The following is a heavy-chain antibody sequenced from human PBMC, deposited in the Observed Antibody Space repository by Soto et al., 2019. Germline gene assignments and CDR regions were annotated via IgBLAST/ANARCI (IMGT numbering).Heavy chain of an antibody. J-gene: IGHJ6*02. CDR3: AREPYYGMDV. V-gene: IGHV4-59*01. CDR1: GGSISTFY. CDR2: IYYSGTT. Sequence: SETLSLTCTVSGGSISTFYWSWVRQPPGKGLEWIGYIYYSGTTDYNPSLKSRVTISVDTSKNQFSLKLSSVTAADTAVYYCAREPYYGMDVWGQGTTVTVSS.